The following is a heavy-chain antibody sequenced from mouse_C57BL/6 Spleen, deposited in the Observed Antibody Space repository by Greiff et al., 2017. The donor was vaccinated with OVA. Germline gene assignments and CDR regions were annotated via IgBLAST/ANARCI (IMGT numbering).Heavy chain of an antibody. CDR2: IDPSDSYT. V-gene: IGHV1-69*01. J-gene: IGHJ2*01. CDR3: ARGRALKVVDY. Sequence: QVQLKQPGAELVMPGASVKLSCKASGYTFTSYWMHWVKQRPGQGLEWIGEIDPSDSYTNYNQKFKGKSTLTVDKSSSTAYMQLSSLTSEDSAVYYCARGRALKVVDYWGQGTTLTVSS. CDR1: GYTFTSYW. D-gene: IGHD1-3*01.